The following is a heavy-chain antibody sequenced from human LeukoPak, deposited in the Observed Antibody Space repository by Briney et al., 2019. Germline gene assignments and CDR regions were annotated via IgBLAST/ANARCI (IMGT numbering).Heavy chain of an antibody. CDR2: IYYSGST. CDR1: GGSISSSSYY. V-gene: IGHV4-39*01. Sequence: PSEPLSLTCTVSGGSISSSSYYWGWIRPPPGKELEWIGRIYYSGSTYFDPFLNSRVTISVDTSKNQFSLKLSSVTAADTAVYYCASRPVLRFLECLLPFDYWGQGTLVTVSS. CDR3: ASRPVLRFLECLLPFDY. D-gene: IGHD3-3*01. J-gene: IGHJ4*02.